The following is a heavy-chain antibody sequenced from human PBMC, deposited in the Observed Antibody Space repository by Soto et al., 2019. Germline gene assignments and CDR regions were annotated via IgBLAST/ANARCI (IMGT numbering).Heavy chain of an antibody. V-gene: IGHV1-69*02. Sequence: EASVKVSCKASGGTFSSYTISWVRQAPGQGLEWMGRIIPILGIANYAQKFQGRVTITADKSTSTAYMELSSLRSEDTAVYYCARGHPWDCSSTSCYEWDAFDIWGQGTMVTVSS. CDR1: GGTFSSYT. CDR2: IIPILGIA. D-gene: IGHD2-2*01. CDR3: ARGHPWDCSSTSCYEWDAFDI. J-gene: IGHJ3*02.